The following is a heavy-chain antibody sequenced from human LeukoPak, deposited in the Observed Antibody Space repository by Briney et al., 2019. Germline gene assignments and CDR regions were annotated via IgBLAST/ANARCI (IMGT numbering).Heavy chain of an antibody. Sequence: PSETLSLTCAVSGYSISSSNWWGWIPQPPGKGLEWIGYIYYSGSTYYNPSLKSRVTMSVDTSKNQFSLKLSSVTAVDTAVYYCARTYYYDSSGYYFPGAFDIWGQGTMVTVSS. J-gene: IGHJ3*02. CDR1: GYSISSSNW. CDR2: IYYSGST. V-gene: IGHV4-28*01. D-gene: IGHD3-22*01. CDR3: ARTYYYDSSGYYFPGAFDI.